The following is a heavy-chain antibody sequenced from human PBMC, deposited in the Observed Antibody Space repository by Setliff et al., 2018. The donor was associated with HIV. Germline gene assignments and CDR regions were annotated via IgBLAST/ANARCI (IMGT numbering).Heavy chain of an antibody. CDR3: ARDGGGYNYGSVRYFDY. V-gene: IGHV3-7*01. CDR1: GITFSSYW. Sequence: PGGSLRLSCVASGITFSSYWMSWVRQAPGKGLEWVANIKQDGSERSYVDSVKGRFTISRDNSKNTLHLELNNLRPEDTAVYYCARDGGGYNYGSVRYFDYWSQGTLVTVSS. CDR2: IKQDGSER. J-gene: IGHJ4*02. D-gene: IGHD5-18*01.